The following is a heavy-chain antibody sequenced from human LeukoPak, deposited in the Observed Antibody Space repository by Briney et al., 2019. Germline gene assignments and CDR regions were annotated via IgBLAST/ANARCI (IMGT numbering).Heavy chain of an antibody. Sequence: GGSLRLSCAASGFTFGSYAMSWVRQAPGTGLEWVSATSGGGVSTYYADSVKGRFTISRDNAKNSLYLQMNSLRAEDTAVYYCARGRGPYYYYYYYMDVWGKGTTVTVSS. CDR3: ARGRGPYYYYYYYMDV. CDR1: GFTFGSYA. CDR2: TSGGGVST. D-gene: IGHD5-24*01. J-gene: IGHJ6*03. V-gene: IGHV3-23*01.